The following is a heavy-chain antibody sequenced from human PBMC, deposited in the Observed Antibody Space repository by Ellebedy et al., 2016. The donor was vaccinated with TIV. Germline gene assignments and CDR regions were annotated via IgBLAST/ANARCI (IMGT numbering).Heavy chain of an antibody. D-gene: IGHD6-19*01. V-gene: IGHV5-51*01. CDR3: ARFGYSSGWWFDY. J-gene: IGHJ4*02. Sequence: GGSLRLXXKGSGYSFTSYWIGWVRQMPGKGLEWMGIIYPGDSDTRYSPSFQGQVTISADKSISTAYLQWSSLKASDTAMYYCARFGYSSGWWFDYWGQGTLVTVSS. CDR1: GYSFTSYW. CDR2: IYPGDSDT.